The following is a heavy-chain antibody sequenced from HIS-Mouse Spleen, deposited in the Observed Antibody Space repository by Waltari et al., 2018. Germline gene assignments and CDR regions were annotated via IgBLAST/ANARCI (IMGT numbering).Heavy chain of an antibody. D-gene: IGHD7-27*01. CDR3: ARALGYYFDY. CDR1: GYTFTGYY. CDR2: INPTSCGT. Sequence: QVQLVQSGAEVKKPGASVKVSCKASGYTFTGYYMHWVRQAPGQGIEWMGWINPTSCGTNYAQKFQGRVTMTRDTSISTAYMELRRLGADDTAVYYCARALGYYFDYWGQGTLVTVSS. V-gene: IGHV1-2*02. J-gene: IGHJ4*02.